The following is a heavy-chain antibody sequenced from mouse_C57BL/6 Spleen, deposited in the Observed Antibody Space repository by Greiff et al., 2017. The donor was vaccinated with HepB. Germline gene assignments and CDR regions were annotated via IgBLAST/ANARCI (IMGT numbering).Heavy chain of an antibody. CDR1: GYTFTDYN. CDR3: ARSSYSKLFEY. V-gene: IGHV1-22*01. J-gene: IGHJ2*01. CDR2: INPNSGGT. D-gene: IGHD2-5*01. Sequence: EVQLQQSGPELVKPGASVKMSCKASGYTFTDYNMHWVKQSHGKSLEWIGYINPNSGGTSYNQKFKGKATLTVNKSSSTAYMELRSLTSEDSAVYYCARSSYSKLFEYWGQGTTLTVSS.